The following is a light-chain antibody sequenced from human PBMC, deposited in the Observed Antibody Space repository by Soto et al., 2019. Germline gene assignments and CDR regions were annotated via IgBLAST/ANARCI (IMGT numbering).Light chain of an antibody. CDR2: GAS. CDR1: XXVSXX. V-gene: IGKV3-15*01. Sequence: EIVMTQSPATLSVSPGXXXXXXXXASXXVSXXLAWYQQKPGQAPRLLIYGASTRATGIPARFSGSGSGTEFTLTISSLQSEDFAVXYXQQXNNWPLTFGGGTKVEIK. J-gene: IGKJ4*01. CDR3: QQXNNWPLT.